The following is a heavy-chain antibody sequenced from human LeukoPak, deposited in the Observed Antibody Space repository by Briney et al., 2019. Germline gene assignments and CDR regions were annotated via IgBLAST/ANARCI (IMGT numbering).Heavy chain of an antibody. D-gene: IGHD3-10*01. CDR1: GFTFSSYA. CDR2: MNPNSGNT. V-gene: IGHV1-8*01. Sequence: ASVKVSCKCSGFTFSSYAITWVRQATGQGLEWMGWMNPNSGNTGYAQKFQGRVTMTRNTSISTAYMELSSLRSEDTAVYYCARGGRGSGSYISLWGQGTLVTVSS. J-gene: IGHJ4*02. CDR3: ARGGRGSGSYISL.